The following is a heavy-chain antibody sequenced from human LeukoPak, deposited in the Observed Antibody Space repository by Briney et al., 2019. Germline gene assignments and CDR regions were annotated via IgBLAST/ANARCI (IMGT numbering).Heavy chain of an antibody. D-gene: IGHD4-17*01. J-gene: IGHJ5*02. Sequence: GGPLRLSCAASGFTFSSYAMSWVRQAPGKGLEWVSAISGSGGSTYYADSVKGRFTISRDNSKNTLYLQMNSLRAEDTAVYYCAKTGFDYGDYDHWFDPWGQGTLVTVSS. CDR1: GFTFSSYA. CDR3: AKTGFDYGDYDHWFDP. V-gene: IGHV3-23*01. CDR2: ISGSGGST.